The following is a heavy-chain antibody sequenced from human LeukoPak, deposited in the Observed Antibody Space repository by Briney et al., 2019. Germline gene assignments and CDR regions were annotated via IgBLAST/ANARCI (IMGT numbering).Heavy chain of an antibody. Sequence: PGGSLRLSCAASGFTVSSNYMSWVRQAPGKGLEWVSVIYSGGSTYYADSVKGRFTISRDNAKNSLYLQMNSLRAEDTAVYYCARDTRYCSSTSCYTPVYYYYGMDVWGQGTTVTVSS. CDR3: ARDTRYCSSTSCYTPVYYYYGMDV. V-gene: IGHV3-53*01. J-gene: IGHJ6*02. D-gene: IGHD2-2*01. CDR1: GFTVSSNY. CDR2: IYSGGST.